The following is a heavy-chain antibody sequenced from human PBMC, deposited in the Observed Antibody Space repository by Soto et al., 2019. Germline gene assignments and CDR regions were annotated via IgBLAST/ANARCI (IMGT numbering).Heavy chain of an antibody. CDR2: ISSSGSNI. D-gene: IGHD3-10*01. Sequence: GGSLRLSCAASGFTFSDYYMSWNRQAPGKGLEWVSYISSSGSNIYYADSVKGRFTISRDNAKNSLYLQMNSLRAEDTAVYYCARPLWFGELPFDYWGQGTLVTVSS. CDR3: ARPLWFGELPFDY. J-gene: IGHJ4*02. CDR1: GFTFSDYY. V-gene: IGHV3-11*01.